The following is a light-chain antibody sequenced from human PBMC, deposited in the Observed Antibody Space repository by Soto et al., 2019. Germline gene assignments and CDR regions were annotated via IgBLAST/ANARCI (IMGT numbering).Light chain of an antibody. CDR3: QQYNSYSPT. Sequence: DIQMTQSPSTLSASVGDRVTITCRASQSISSLLAWYQQKAGKAPNLLIYKASRLESGVPSRFSGSGSETEFTLTISGLQPGDSATYYCQQYNSYSPTFGQGTKVDI. J-gene: IGKJ1*01. CDR2: KAS. V-gene: IGKV1-5*03. CDR1: QSISSL.